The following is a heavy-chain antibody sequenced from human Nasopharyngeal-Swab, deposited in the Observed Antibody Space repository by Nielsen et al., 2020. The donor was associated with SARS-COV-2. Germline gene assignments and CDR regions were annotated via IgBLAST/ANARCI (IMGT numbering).Heavy chain of an antibody. Sequence: ASVKVSCKASGYNFSGYYMYWVRQAPGQGLEWMGRIKANSGETKYGQKFQDRVTMTMDTSTSTAYMELRSLRSDDTAVYYCARDRKVVLSGSSPDYWGQGTLVSVSS. V-gene: IGHV1-2*06. CDR2: IKANSGET. J-gene: IGHJ4*02. CDR3: ARDRKVVLSGSSPDY. D-gene: IGHD3-3*01. CDR1: GYNFSGYY.